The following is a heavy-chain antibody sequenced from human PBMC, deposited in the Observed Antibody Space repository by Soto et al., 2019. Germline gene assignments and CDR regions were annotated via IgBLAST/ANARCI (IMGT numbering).Heavy chain of an antibody. CDR2: INAGNGNT. Sequence: ASVKVSCKASGYTFTSYAMHWVRQAPGQRLEWMGWINAGNGNTKYSQKFQGRVTITTDTSASTAYMELSSLRSEDTAVYYCARDLKTIVVAGTDYYYYGMDVWGQGTTVTVSS. D-gene: IGHD6-19*01. J-gene: IGHJ6*02. V-gene: IGHV1-3*01. CDR3: ARDLKTIVVAGTDYYYYGMDV. CDR1: GYTFTSYA.